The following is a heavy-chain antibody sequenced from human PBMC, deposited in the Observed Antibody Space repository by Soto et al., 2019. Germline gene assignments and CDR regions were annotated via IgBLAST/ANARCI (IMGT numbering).Heavy chain of an antibody. D-gene: IGHD3-16*01. CDR1: GFTFSIYG. CDR2: IWNEGSNK. V-gene: IGHV3-33*01. Sequence: QVQLVESGGGVVQPGRSLRLSCAASGFTFSIYGMHWVRQAPGKGLEWEAVIWNEGSNKYYGDSVKGRFTSSRENSRTTLYLHINILRADDTAVYYCARAVGPLEYWGQGTVVTVST. CDR3: ARAVGPLEY. J-gene: IGHJ4*02.